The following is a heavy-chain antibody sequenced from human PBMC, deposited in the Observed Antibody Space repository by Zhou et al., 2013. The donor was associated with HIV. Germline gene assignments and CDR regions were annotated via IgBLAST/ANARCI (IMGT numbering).Heavy chain of an antibody. Sequence: QVQLVQSGAEVKKPGASVKVSCKASGYTFTSYGISWVRQAPGQGLEWMGWISAYNGNTNYAQKLQGRVTMTTDTSTSTAYMELRSLRSDDTAVYYCARDRATYYDFWSGYSPSDYWGQGTLVTVSS. J-gene: IGHJ4*02. CDR1: GYTFTSYG. D-gene: IGHD3-3*01. CDR2: ISAYNGNT. V-gene: IGHV1-18*01. CDR3: ARDRATYYDFWSGYSPSDY.